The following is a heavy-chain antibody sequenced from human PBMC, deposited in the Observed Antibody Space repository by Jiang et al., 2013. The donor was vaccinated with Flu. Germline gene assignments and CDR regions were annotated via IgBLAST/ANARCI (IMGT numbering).Heavy chain of an antibody. CDR1: GGSFSGYY. CDR2: INHSGST. CDR3: ARGEIWFGELGADY. Sequence: ALLKPSETLSLTCAVYGGSFSGYYWSWIRQPPGKGLEWIGEINHSGSTNYNPSLKSRVTISVDTSKNQFSLKLSSVTAADTAVYYCARGEIWFGELGADYWGQGTLVTVSS. V-gene: IGHV4-34*01. D-gene: IGHD3-10*01. J-gene: IGHJ4*02.